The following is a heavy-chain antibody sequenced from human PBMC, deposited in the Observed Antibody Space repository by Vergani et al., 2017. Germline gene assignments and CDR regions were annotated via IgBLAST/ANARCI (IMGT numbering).Heavy chain of an antibody. Sequence: QVQLVESGGGLVKPGGSLRLSCAASGFTFIDYYMSWIRPAPGKGLEWVSYISSSGSTIYYADSVTGRFTISRDNDKNSLYLQMNSLRAEDAAVYYCASARTYYGGWGKYYYGMDVGGQGTTVTVSS. CDR3: ASARTYYGGWGKYYYGMDV. CDR1: GFTFIDYY. V-gene: IGHV3-11*04. D-gene: IGHD3-10*01. CDR2: ISSSGSTI. J-gene: IGHJ6*02.